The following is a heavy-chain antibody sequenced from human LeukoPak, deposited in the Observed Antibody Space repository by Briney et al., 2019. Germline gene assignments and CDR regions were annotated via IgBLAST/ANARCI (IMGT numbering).Heavy chain of an antibody. Sequence: PGGSLRLSCAASGFTVSSYYMSWVRQAPGKGLEWVSVIYSGGNTYYADSVKGRFTISRDNSKNTLYFQMNSLRAEDTAVYYCARDRGYYDSSGYGLDYWGQGTLVTASS. J-gene: IGHJ4*02. CDR1: GFTVSSYY. CDR3: ARDRGYYDSSGYGLDY. CDR2: IYSGGNT. D-gene: IGHD3-22*01. V-gene: IGHV3-66*01.